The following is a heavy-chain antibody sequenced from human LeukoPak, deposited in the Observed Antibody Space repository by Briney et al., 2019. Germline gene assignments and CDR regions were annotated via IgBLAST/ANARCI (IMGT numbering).Heavy chain of an antibody. CDR2: ISGNNDNP. D-gene: IGHD2-2*01. Sequence: ASVKVSCKTSGYTFSNFGINWVRQAPGQGLEWMGWISGNNDNPNYGQKFQGRFTVTTDSSTSTAYMELRNLRFDDTAVYYCARDGTSTDDYWGQGTLVTASS. J-gene: IGHJ4*02. V-gene: IGHV1-18*01. CDR3: ARDGTSTDDY. CDR1: GYTFSNFG.